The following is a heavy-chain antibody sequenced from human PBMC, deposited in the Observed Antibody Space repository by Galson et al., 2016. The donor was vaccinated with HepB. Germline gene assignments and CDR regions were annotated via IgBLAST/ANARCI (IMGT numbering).Heavy chain of an antibody. CDR1: GFTFNNYG. J-gene: IGHJ6*04. D-gene: IGHD1-26*01. V-gene: IGHV3-23*01. Sequence: SLRLSCAASGFTFNNYGMTWVRQAPGKGLEVVSSISRSGDSTDYADSVKGRFTISRDNSKNMMSLQMNSLRAEDTAVYYCVQGSTAPAVWGEGTTVTVSS. CDR3: VQGSTAPAV. CDR2: ISRSGDST.